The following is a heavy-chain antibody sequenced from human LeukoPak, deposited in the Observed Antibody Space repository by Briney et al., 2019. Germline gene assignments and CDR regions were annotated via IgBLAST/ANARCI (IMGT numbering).Heavy chain of an antibody. D-gene: IGHD3-10*01. CDR1: GGSISATNYY. V-gene: IGHV4-39*07. CDR2: IYHSGST. CDR3: ARGPYYPPEN. Sequence: SETLSLTCTVSGGSISATNYYWGWIRQSPGKGLEWIGEIYHSGSTNYNPSLKSRVTISVDTSKNQFSLKLSSVTAADTAVYYCARGPYYPPENWGQGTLVTVSS. J-gene: IGHJ4*02.